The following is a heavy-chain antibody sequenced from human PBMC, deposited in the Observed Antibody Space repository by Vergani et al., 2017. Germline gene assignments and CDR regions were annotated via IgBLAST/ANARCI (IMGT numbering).Heavy chain of an antibody. CDR3: VSPIVVVPAAMSRNFDY. D-gene: IGHD2-2*01. Sequence: QVQLVESGGGVVQPGRSLRLSCAASGFTFSSYAMHWVRQAPGKGLEWVAVISYDGSNKYYADSVKGRFTISRDNSKNTLYLQMNSLRAEDTAVYYCVSPIVVVPAAMSRNFDYWGQGTLVTVSS. CDR2: ISYDGSNK. J-gene: IGHJ4*02. CDR1: GFTFSSYA. V-gene: IGHV3-30*04.